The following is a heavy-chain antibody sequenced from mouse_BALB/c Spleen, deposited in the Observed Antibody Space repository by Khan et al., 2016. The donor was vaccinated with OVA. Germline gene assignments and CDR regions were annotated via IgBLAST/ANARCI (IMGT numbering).Heavy chain of an antibody. CDR3: ARAYYRYDGYYAMDY. Sequence: VQLKESGPGLVAPSQSLSITCTVSGFSLSRYNIHWVRQPPGKGLEWLGMIWGGGGTDYNSTLKSRLNISQDNSKSQAFLKMNSRQTNNTTMYYCARAYYRYDGYYAMDYWGQGTSVTVSS. CDR2: IWGGGGT. J-gene: IGHJ4*01. V-gene: IGHV2-6-4*01. CDR1: GFSLSRYN. D-gene: IGHD2-14*01.